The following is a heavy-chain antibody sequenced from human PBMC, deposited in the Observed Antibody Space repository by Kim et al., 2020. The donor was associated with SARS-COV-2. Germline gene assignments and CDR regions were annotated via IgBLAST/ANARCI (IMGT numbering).Heavy chain of an antibody. Sequence: SETLSLTCAVYGGSFSGYYWSWIRQPPGKGLEWIGEINHSGSTNYNPSLKSRVTISVDTSKNQFSLKLSSVTAADTAVYYCARRNAPKYYYGSGFPRKALDYWGQGTLVTVSS. V-gene: IGHV4-34*01. CDR2: INHSGST. CDR1: GGSFSGYY. D-gene: IGHD3-10*01. J-gene: IGHJ4*02. CDR3: ARRNAPKYYYGSGFPRKALDY.